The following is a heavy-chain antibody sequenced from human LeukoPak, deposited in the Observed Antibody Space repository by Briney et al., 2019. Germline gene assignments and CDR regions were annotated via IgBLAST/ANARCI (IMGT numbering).Heavy chain of an antibody. D-gene: IGHD5-18*01. J-gene: IGHJ6*02. CDR2: INSEGSST. CDR1: GFTFSSYW. V-gene: IGHV3-74*01. CDR3: ARDAVDTANAV. Sequence: PGGSLRLSCEVSGFTFSSYWMHWVRQAPGKGLVWVSRINSEGSSTSYADSVRGRFTISRDNAKNTLYLQMNSLRAEDTAVYYCARDAVDTANAVWGQGTTVTVSS.